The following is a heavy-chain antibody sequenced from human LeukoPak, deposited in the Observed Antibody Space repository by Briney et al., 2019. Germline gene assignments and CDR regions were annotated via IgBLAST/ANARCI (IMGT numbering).Heavy chain of an antibody. CDR3: ARDGGELDY. CDR1: RSTFSSFW. J-gene: IGHJ4*02. Sequence: PGGSLRLSCAASRSTFSSFWMSWVRQAPGKGLEWVANIKQDGSEKCYVDSVKGRFTISRDNAKNSLYLQMNSPRAEDTAVYYCARDGGELDYWGQGTLVTVSS. CDR2: IKQDGSEK. D-gene: IGHD2-21*01. V-gene: IGHV3-7*01.